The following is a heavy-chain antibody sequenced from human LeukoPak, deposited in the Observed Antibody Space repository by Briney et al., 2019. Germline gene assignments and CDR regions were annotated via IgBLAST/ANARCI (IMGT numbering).Heavy chain of an antibody. J-gene: IGHJ5*02. Sequence: ASVKVSCKASGYTFTSYYMRWVRQAPGQGLEWMGIVNPSGGSTSYAQKFQGRVTMTRDTSTSTVYMELSSLRSEDTAVYYCARGPDIVVVVAANPDIYCWFDPWGQGTLVTVSS. D-gene: IGHD2-15*01. CDR2: VNPSGGST. V-gene: IGHV1-46*01. CDR3: ARGPDIVVVVAANPDIYCWFDP. CDR1: GYTFTSYY.